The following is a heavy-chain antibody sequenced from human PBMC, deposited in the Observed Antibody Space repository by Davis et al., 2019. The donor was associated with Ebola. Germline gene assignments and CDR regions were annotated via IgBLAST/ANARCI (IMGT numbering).Heavy chain of an antibody. D-gene: IGHD2-2*01. CDR1: GYTFTNYY. V-gene: IGHV1-69*13. J-gene: IGHJ6*04. CDR2: IIPIFGTA. Sequence: SVKVSCKASGYTFTNYYMHWVRQAPGQGLEWMGGIIPIFGTANYAQKFQGRVTITADESTSTAYMELSSLRSEDTAVYYCARGRVYQLRSMDVWGKGTTVTVSS. CDR3: ARGRVYQLRSMDV.